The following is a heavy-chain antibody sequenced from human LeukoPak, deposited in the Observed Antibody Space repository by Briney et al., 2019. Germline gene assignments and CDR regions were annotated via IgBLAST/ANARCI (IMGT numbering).Heavy chain of an antibody. CDR1: GFTFSSYA. D-gene: IGHD4-17*01. Sequence: PGGSLRLSCAASGFTFSSYAMSWVRQAPGKGLEWVSAISGSGSSTYYADSVKGRFTISRDNSKNTLYLQMNSLRAEDTAVYYCAKVTGWGDYGDYNFDYWGQGTLVTVSS. CDR2: ISGSGSST. CDR3: AKVTGWGDYGDYNFDY. V-gene: IGHV3-23*01. J-gene: IGHJ4*02.